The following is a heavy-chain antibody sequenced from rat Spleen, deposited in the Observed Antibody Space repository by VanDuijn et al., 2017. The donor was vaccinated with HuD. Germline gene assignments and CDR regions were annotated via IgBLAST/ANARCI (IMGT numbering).Heavy chain of an antibody. CDR2: MGSGGST. V-gene: IGHV2-45*01. D-gene: IGHD1-2*01. J-gene: IGHJ4*01. CDR3: ARGRYSSYISYVMDA. Sequence: QVQLMESGPGLVQPSETLSLTCTVSGFSLTSYNVHWVRQPPGKGLEWMGVMGSGGSTDYNSATKSRLSISRDTSKNQVFLKMNSLQSEDTTTYYCARGRYSSYISYVMDAWGQGASVTVSS. CDR1: GFSLTSYN.